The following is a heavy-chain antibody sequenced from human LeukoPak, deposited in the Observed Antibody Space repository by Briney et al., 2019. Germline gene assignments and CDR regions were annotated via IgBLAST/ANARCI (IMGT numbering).Heavy chain of an antibody. Sequence: SLRLSCAASGFTFRVYYMSWIRQAPGKGLEWVSYISSVSSIIYYADSVKGRFTISRDNAKNSLYLQMNSLRAEDTAVYYCARRKFSSGWSPNEFYFDYWGQGTLVTVSS. J-gene: IGHJ4*02. V-gene: IGHV3-11*01. CDR2: ISSVSSII. CDR3: ARRKFSSGWSPNEFYFDY. D-gene: IGHD6-13*01. CDR1: GFTFRVYY.